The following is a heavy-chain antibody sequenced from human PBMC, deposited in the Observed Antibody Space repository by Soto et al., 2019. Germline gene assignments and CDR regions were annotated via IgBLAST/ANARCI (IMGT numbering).Heavy chain of an antibody. D-gene: IGHD6-13*01. CDR2: IYYSGST. Sequence: SETLSLTCTVSRVSISSSSYCWGWIRQPPGKGLEWIGSIYYSGSTNYNPSLKSRVTMSVDTSKAQFSLRLSSVTAADTAVYYCARHSAAGTTSINYWGQGTLVTVSS. V-gene: IGHV4-39*01. CDR3: ARHSAAGTTSINY. CDR1: RVSISSSSYC. J-gene: IGHJ4*02.